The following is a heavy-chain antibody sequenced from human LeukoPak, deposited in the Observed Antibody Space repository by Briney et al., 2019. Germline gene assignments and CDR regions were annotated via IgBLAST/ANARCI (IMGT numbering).Heavy chain of an antibody. CDR2: ISAYNGNT. Sequence: ASVKVSCKASGYTFTSYGISWVRQAPGQGLEWMGWISAYNGNTNYAQKLQGRVTMTTDTSTSTAYMELRSLRSDDTTVYYCARDIVVVAATSPFDYWGQGTLVTVSS. CDR1: GYTFTSYG. J-gene: IGHJ4*02. CDR3: ARDIVVVAATSPFDY. D-gene: IGHD2-15*01. V-gene: IGHV1-18*01.